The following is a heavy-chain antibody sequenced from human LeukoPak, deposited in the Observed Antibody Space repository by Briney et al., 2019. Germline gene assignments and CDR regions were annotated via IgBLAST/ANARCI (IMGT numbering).Heavy chain of an antibody. Sequence: GGSLRLSCAASGFTFSSYSMNWVRQAPGKGLEWVSYISSSSSTIYYADSVKGRFTISRDNAKNSLFLQMNSLRAEDTAVYYCARDGYQVPTIFGTFDPWGQGTLVTVSS. J-gene: IGHJ5*02. CDR1: GFTFSSYS. CDR2: ISSSSSTI. D-gene: IGHD3-3*01. CDR3: ARDGYQVPTIFGTFDP. V-gene: IGHV3-48*04.